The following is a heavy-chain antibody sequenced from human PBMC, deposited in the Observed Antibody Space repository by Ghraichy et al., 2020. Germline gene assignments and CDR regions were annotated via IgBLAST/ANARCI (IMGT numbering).Heavy chain of an antibody. CDR3: ARAGIAVAGLSWYFDL. D-gene: IGHD6-19*01. J-gene: IGHJ2*01. CDR1: GFTFSSYA. V-gene: IGHV3-30-3*01. Sequence: GGSLRLSCAASGFTFSSYAMHWVRQAPGKGLEWVAVISYDGSNKYYADSVKGRFTISRDNSKNTLYLQMNSLRAEDTAVYYCARAGIAVAGLSWYFDLWGRGTLVTVSS. CDR2: ISYDGSNK.